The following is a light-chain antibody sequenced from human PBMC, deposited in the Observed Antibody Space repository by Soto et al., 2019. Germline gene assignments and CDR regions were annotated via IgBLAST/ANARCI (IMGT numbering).Light chain of an antibody. Sequence: DIQMTQSPSTLSASVGDRVTITCRASQSISTWLAWYQQKPGKAPKLLIYKASGLEGGVPSRFSGSGSGTEFTLTISSLQPDDFATYYCQQYLNRWTFGQGTKVEIK. CDR3: QQYLNRWT. J-gene: IGKJ1*01. V-gene: IGKV1-5*03. CDR1: QSISTW. CDR2: KAS.